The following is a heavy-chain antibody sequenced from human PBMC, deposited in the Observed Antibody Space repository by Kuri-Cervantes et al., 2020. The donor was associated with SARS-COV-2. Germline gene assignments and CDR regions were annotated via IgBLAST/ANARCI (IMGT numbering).Heavy chain of an antibody. Sequence: GGSLRLSCAASGFTFSSYEMNWVRQAPGKGLEWVSYISSSGSTIYYADSVKGRFTISRDNAKNSPHLQMNSLRAEDTAVYYCARDPPSPYCSGGSCRTDVWGQGTTVTVSS. J-gene: IGHJ6*02. D-gene: IGHD2-15*01. CDR2: ISSSGSTI. V-gene: IGHV3-48*03. CDR1: GFTFSSYE. CDR3: ARDPPSPYCSGGSCRTDV.